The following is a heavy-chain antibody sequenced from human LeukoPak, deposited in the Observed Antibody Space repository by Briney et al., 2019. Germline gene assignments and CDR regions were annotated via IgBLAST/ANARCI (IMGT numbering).Heavy chain of an antibody. D-gene: IGHD6-25*01. CDR1: GGTFSSYA. Sequence: SVKVSCKASGGTFSSYAIIWVRQAPGQGLEWMGGIIPIFGTANYAQKFQGRVTITTDESTSTAYMELSSLRSEDTAVYYCARDPPRGRLEFDPWGQGTLVTVSS. CDR2: IIPIFGTA. CDR3: ARDPPRGRLEFDP. J-gene: IGHJ5*02. V-gene: IGHV1-69*05.